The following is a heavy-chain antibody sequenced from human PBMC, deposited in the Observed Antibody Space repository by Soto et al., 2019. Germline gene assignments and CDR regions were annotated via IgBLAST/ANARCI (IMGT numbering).Heavy chain of an antibody. CDR1: GFTFSSYV. V-gene: IGHV3-30*18. J-gene: IGHJ4*02. CDR3: AKEGGLSGSYYISSSYYFDY. D-gene: IGHD1-26*01. Sequence: GGSLRLSCVASGFTFSSYVMHWVRQAPGKGLEWVAIISYDGSNTYYADSVKGRFTISRDNSKNTLYLQMNSLRAEDTSVYYCAKEGGLSGSYYISSSYYFDYWGQGPLVTVSS. CDR2: ISYDGSNT.